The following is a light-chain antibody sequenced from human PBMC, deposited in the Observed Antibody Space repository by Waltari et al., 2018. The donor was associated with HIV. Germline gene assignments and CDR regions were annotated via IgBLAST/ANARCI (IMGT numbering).Light chain of an antibody. CDR2: GAS. CDR1: QSVSSN. V-gene: IGKV3-15*01. Sequence: EIVMTQSPAALSVSPGERATLSCRASQSVSSNLAWYQQKPGQAPRLLIYGASTRATGIPARFSGSGSGTEFTRTISSLQSEDFALYYCQQYNNWRTFGQGTKVEIK. CDR3: QQYNNWRT. J-gene: IGKJ1*01.